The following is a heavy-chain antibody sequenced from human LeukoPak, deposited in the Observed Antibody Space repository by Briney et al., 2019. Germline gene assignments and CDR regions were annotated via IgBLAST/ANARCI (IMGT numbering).Heavy chain of an antibody. CDR1: GYTFTSYD. CDR2: MNPNSGNT. J-gene: IGHJ4*02. V-gene: IGHV1-8*01. D-gene: IGHD3-22*01. Sequence: ASVKVSCKASGYTFTSYDINWVRQATGQGLEWMGWMNPNSGNTGYAQKFQGRVTMTTDTSTSTAYMELRNLRSDDTAVYYCARGFPHRRYYDSVGYYSYNFDYWGQGTLVTVSS. CDR3: ARGFPHRRYYDSVGYYSYNFDY.